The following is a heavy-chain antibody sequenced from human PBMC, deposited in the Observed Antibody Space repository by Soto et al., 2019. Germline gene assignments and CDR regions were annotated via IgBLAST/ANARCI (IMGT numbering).Heavy chain of an antibody. J-gene: IGHJ2*01. CDR2: VSGAGDYT. CDR3: ARKSTVNPTRPYWYFDL. V-gene: IGHV3-23*04. D-gene: IGHD4-4*01. Sequence: VELVESGGGLVHPGESLRLSCATSGLTFSSHAMSWVRQAPGRGLEWVSTVSGAGDYTYYADSVKGRFTISRDNSKSTAYLQMSNLRAEDPAVYYCARKSTVNPTRPYWYFDLWGRGSLVSVSS. CDR1: GLTFSSHA.